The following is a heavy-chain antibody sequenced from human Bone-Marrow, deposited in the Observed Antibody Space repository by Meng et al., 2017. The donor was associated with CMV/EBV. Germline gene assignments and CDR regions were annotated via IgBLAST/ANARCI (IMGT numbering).Heavy chain of an antibody. D-gene: IGHD6-19*01. CDR1: GGSISSSSYY. CDR2: IYYSGST. CDR3: ASGSSLAPDGTYSSGTAWFDP. V-gene: IGHV4-39*07. Sequence: LSCTVSGGSISSSSYYWGWIRQPPGTGLEWIGSIYYSGSTYYNPSLKSRVTISVDTSKNQFSLKLSSVTAADTAVYYCASGSSLAPDGTYSSGTAWFDPWGQGTLVTVSS. J-gene: IGHJ5*02.